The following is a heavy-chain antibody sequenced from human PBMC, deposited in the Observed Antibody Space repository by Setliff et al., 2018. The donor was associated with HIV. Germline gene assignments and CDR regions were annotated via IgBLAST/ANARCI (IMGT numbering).Heavy chain of an antibody. J-gene: IGHJ6*02. CDR1: GYTFTGYY. D-gene: IGHD3-10*01. Sequence: ASVKVSCKASGYTFTGYYMHWVRQAPGQGLEWMGWINPNSGGTNYAQKFQGRVTMTRDTSISTAYMELSRLRSDDTAVYYCARGDPWFGELLSYNYYGMDVWGQGTTVTVSS. CDR2: INPNSGGT. V-gene: IGHV1-2*02. CDR3: ARGDPWFGELLSYNYYGMDV.